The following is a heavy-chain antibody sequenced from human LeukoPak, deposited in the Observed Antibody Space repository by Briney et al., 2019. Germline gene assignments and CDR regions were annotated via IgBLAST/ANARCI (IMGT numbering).Heavy chain of an antibody. Sequence: PSQTLSLTCTVSGGSISSGSYYWSWIRQPAGKGLEWIGRIYTSGSTNYNPSLKSRFTISVDTSKNQFSLKLSSVTAADTAVYYCARDNWEMATTDHWGQGTLVTVCS. CDR3: ARDNWEMATTDH. D-gene: IGHD5-24*01. CDR2: IYTSGST. CDR1: GGSISSGSYY. V-gene: IGHV4-61*02. J-gene: IGHJ4*02.